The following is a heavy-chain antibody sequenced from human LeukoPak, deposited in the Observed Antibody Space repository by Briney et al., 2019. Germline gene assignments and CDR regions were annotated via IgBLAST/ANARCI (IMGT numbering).Heavy chain of an antibody. D-gene: IGHD3-16*02. Sequence: SETLSLTCTVSGGSISNYVWSWIRQPPGKGLEWIGYINDSGNTKYNPSLESRVTISVDTSKNQSSLNLYSVTAADTAVYYCARGSGYDYVWGSYRYANNWFDPWGQGTLVTVSS. V-gene: IGHV4-59*01. CDR3: ARGSGYDYVWGSYRYANNWFDP. CDR1: GGSISNYV. CDR2: INDSGNT. J-gene: IGHJ5*02.